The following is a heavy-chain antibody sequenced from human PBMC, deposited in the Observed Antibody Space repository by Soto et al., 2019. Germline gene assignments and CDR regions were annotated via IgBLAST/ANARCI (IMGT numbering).Heavy chain of an antibody. CDR1: GYTFTSEG. V-gene: IGHV1-18*01. CDR2: IIAYNVNT. Sequence: GAPVKVSSKAPGYTFTSEGISWVRLAPGQRPEWIEWIIAYNVNTNYAQKLQVRVTMPTDTSTSTAYMELRSLRYDDTAVDYCARHVGYHDFDYWGQGTLVTVSS. CDR3: ARHVGYHDFDY. D-gene: IGHD6-13*01. J-gene: IGHJ4*02.